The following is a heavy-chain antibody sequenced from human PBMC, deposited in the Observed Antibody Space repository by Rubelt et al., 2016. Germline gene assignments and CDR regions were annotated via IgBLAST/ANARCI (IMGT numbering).Heavy chain of an antibody. Sequence: QVRLQQWGAGLLRPSETLSLTCAVYGGSFSGYYWSWIRQPPGKGLEWIGEINHSGSTNYNPSLKSRVTISIDTSKNQCALSLSSVAAADTDVYYCAGGPNMYYFDYWGQGVLVTVSS. J-gene: IGHJ4*02. D-gene: IGHD1/OR15-1a*01. V-gene: IGHV4-34*02. CDR1: GGSFSGYY. CDR3: AGGPNMYYFDY. CDR2: INHSGST.